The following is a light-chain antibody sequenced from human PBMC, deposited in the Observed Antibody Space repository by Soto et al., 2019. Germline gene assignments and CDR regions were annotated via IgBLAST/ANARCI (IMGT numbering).Light chain of an antibody. V-gene: IGKV3-20*01. CDR2: GAS. CDR3: QQYGSSPQT. Sequence: EIVLTQSPGTLSLSPGERATLSCRASQSVSSSYLAWYQQKPGQAPRLLIYGASSRATGIPDRFSGSGYGTDFTLTISRLEPEDFAVYYCQQYGSSPQTFGQGTNVEIK. J-gene: IGKJ1*01. CDR1: QSVSSSY.